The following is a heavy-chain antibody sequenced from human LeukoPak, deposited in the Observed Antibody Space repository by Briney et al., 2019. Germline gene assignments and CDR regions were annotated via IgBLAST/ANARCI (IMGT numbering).Heavy chain of an antibody. CDR2: IKQDGSDK. J-gene: IGHJ4*02. V-gene: IGHV3-7*01. CDR1: GFTFSSSW. Sequence: GGSLRLSCAASGFTFSSSWMNWVRQAPGKGLEWVAHIKQDGSDKYYVDSVKGRFTISRDNAKNSPYLQLNSLRVEDTAMYYCARHSSGSYYTYWGQGTLVTVSS. D-gene: IGHD3-10*01. CDR3: ARHSSGSYYTY.